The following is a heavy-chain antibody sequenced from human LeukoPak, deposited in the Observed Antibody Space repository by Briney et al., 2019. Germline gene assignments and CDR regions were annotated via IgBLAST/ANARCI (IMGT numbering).Heavy chain of an antibody. CDR2: IYYSGST. D-gene: IGHD3-22*01. J-gene: IGHJ4*02. V-gene: IGHV4-31*03. CDR3: ARGDSYYDSSGYLDY. CDR1: GGSISSGGYY. Sequence: SETLSLTCTVSGGSISSGGYYWSWIRQHPGKGPEWIGYIYYSGSTYYNPSLKSRVTISVDTSKNQFSLKLSSVTAADTAVYYCARGDSYYDSSGYLDYWGQGTLVTVSS.